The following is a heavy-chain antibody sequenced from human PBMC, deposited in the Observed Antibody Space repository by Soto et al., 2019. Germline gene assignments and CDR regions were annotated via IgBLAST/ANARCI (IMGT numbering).Heavy chain of an antibody. Sequence: QVTLKESGPVLVKPTETLTLTCTVSGFSLSNARMGVSWIRQPPGKALEWLAHIFSTDEKSYSTSLKSRLTISKDTSKSQVVLTMTNMDPVDTATYYCARMGRNYDFWSPSSGVYFDYWGQGTLVTVSS. D-gene: IGHD3-3*01. CDR1: GFSLSNARMG. V-gene: IGHV2-26*01. CDR3: ARMGRNYDFWSPSSGVYFDY. J-gene: IGHJ4*02. CDR2: IFSTDEK.